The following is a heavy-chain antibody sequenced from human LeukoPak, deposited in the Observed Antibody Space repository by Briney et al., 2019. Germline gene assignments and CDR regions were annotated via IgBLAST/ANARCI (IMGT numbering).Heavy chain of an antibody. CDR2: SGTVGDT. V-gene: IGHV3-13*01. Sequence: GGSLRLSCAASGFTFSRYDMHWVRQITGKGLEWLSNSGTVGDTYYPDSVKGRFTTSRENAKNSVYLQMDSLRVGDTAVYYCARTKPWPNNDVFDMWGQGTLVIVSS. CDR1: GFTFSRYD. D-gene: IGHD6-19*01. J-gene: IGHJ3*02. CDR3: ARTKPWPNNDVFDM.